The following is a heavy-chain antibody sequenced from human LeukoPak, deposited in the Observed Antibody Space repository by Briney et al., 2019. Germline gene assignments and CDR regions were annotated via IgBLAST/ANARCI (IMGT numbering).Heavy chain of an antibody. CDR3: AREGGGFDP. V-gene: IGHV3-33*01. CDR2: IWYDGSSK. J-gene: IGHJ5*02. Sequence: PGGSLRLSCAASGFTFSSYGMHWVRQAPGKGLEWVAVIWYDGSSKYYADSVKGRFTISRDNSKNTLYLQMNSLRAEDTAVYYCAREGGGFDPWGQGTLVTVSS. CDR1: GFTFSSYG.